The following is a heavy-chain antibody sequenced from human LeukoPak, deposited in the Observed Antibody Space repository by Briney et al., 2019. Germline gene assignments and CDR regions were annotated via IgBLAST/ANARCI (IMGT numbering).Heavy chain of an antibody. CDR1: GFTFSSYA. CDR2: ISGSGGST. Sequence: GGSLRLSCAASGFTFSSYAMSWVRQAPGKGLEWVSAISGSGGSTYYANSVKGRFTISRDNSKNTLYLQMNSLRAEDTAVYYCAKDYPITIRGVGATPLDYWGQGTLVTVSS. V-gene: IGHV3-23*01. J-gene: IGHJ4*02. D-gene: IGHD1-26*01. CDR3: AKDYPITIRGVGATPLDY.